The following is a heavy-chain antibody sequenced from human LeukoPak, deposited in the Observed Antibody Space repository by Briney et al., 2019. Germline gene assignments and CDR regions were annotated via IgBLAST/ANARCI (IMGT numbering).Heavy chain of an antibody. V-gene: IGHV4-34*01. CDR1: GGSFSGYY. D-gene: IGHD2-8*02. CDR2: INHSGST. Sequence: PSETLSLTCAVYGGSFSGYYWSWIRQPPGKGLECIGEINHSGSTNYNPSLKSRVTISVDTSRNQFSLKLSCVTAADTAVYYCATNPGGYCTAPICYGEAPWGQGTQVTVSS. CDR3: ATNPGGYCTAPICYGEAP. J-gene: IGHJ5*02.